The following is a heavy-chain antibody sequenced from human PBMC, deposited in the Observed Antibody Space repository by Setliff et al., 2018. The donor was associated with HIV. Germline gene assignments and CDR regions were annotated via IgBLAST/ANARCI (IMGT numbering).Heavy chain of an antibody. CDR2: IYHVGGT. D-gene: IGHD2-15*01. Sequence: KSSETLSLTCAVSGGSIGSGGYSWSWIRQPPGRGLEWVGYIYHVGGTYYNPSLRSRVTISVDRSKNFFSLKLTAVTAADTAVYYCANGPVSGVDLWGQGTLVTVSS. CDR3: ANGPVSGVDL. J-gene: IGHJ5*02. V-gene: IGHV4-30-2*01. CDR1: GGSIGSGGYS.